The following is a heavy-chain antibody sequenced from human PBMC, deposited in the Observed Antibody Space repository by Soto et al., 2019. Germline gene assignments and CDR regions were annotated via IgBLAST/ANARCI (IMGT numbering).Heavy chain of an antibody. CDR1: GYTFTSYG. Sequence: GASVKVSCKASGYTFTSYGISWVRQAPGQGLEWMGWISAYNGNTNYAQKLQGRVTMTTDTSTSTAYMELRSLRSDDTAVYYCARVGSNDYSNYYYYYYYMDVWGKGTTVTVSS. D-gene: IGHD4-4*01. CDR2: ISAYNGNT. V-gene: IGHV1-18*01. CDR3: ARVGSNDYSNYYYYYYYMDV. J-gene: IGHJ6*03.